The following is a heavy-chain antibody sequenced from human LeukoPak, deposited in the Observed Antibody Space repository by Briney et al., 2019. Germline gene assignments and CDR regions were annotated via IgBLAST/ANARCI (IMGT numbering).Heavy chain of an antibody. CDR3: ARASIVATRYYFYGMDV. CDR1: GFPLSTYA. J-gene: IGHJ6*04. V-gene: IGHV1-3*01. Sequence: ASVKVSCKASGFPLSTYAIHWVRQAPGQSLEWVGWINAGNGKTEYAQKSHDRVTITRDTSASTADMELSSLRSEDTAVYYCARASIVATRYYFYGMDVWGKGTTVIVSS. CDR2: INAGNGKT. D-gene: IGHD5-12*01.